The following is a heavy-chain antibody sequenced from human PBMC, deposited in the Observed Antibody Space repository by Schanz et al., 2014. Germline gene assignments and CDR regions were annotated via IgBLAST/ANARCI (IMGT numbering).Heavy chain of an antibody. J-gene: IGHJ4*02. CDR3: ARDRGYCSGGSCLTFDY. V-gene: IGHV3-21*01. Sequence: EVQLVESGGGFVQPGGSLGLSCAASGFTFSSYAMSWVRQAPGKGLEWVSSISSSGSYIHYADSVKGRFTISRDNAKNTLYLQMNSLRAEDTSVYFCARDRGYCSGGSCLTFDYWGQGTLVTVSS. CDR1: GFTFSSYA. D-gene: IGHD2-15*01. CDR2: ISSSGSYI.